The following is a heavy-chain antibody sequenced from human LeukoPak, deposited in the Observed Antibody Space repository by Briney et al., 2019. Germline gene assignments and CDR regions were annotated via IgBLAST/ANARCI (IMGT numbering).Heavy chain of an antibody. CDR3: ARVRKYYYGSGSYRPHYFDY. V-gene: IGHV5-51*01. CDR2: IFPSDSDT. J-gene: IGHJ4*02. Sequence: KISCKGSGFSFSTYWIGLVRQMPGKGLEWRGIIFPSDSDTRYRPSFEGQVTISVDESITTSYLQWRSMKASETAIYYCARVRKYYYGSGSYRPHYFDYWGQGTLITVSS. D-gene: IGHD3-10*01. CDR1: GFSFSTYW.